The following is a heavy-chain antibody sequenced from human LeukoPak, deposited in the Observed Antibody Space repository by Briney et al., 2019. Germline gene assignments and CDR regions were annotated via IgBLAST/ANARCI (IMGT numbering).Heavy chain of an antibody. Sequence: SETLSLTCSVSGASISGGTYYWGWIRQPPGKGLEWIGSIYYTGSTYDNPSLRSRVTISVDTSKNQFSLKLSSVTAADTAVYYCARRGGSGRAFDYWGQGTLVTVSS. D-gene: IGHD1-26*01. CDR1: GASISGGTYY. CDR2: IYYTGST. V-gene: IGHV4-39*01. J-gene: IGHJ4*02. CDR3: ARRGGSGRAFDY.